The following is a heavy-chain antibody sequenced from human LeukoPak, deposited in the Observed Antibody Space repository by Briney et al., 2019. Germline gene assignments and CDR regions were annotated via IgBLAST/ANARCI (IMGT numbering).Heavy chain of an antibody. CDR3: ARGYPTYYYDSSGYYFDY. CDR1: GGSISSGGYY. CDR2: IYYSGST. Sequence: PSETLSPTCTVSGGSISSGGYYWSWIRQHPGKGLEWIGYIYYSGSTYYNPSLKSRVTISVDTSKNQFSLKLSSVTAADTAVYYCARGYPTYYYDSSGYYFDYWGQGTLVTVSS. D-gene: IGHD3-22*01. J-gene: IGHJ4*02. V-gene: IGHV4-31*03.